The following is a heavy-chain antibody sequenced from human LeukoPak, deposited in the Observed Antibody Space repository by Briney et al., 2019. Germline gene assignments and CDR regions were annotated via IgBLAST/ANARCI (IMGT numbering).Heavy chain of an antibody. CDR3: ARERYTAYGNFDY. D-gene: IGHD5-12*01. V-gene: IGHV1-2*02. CDR2: INPNSADT. J-gene: IGHJ4*02. Sequence: ASVKVSCKASGYTFTNPPMHWVRQAPGQRLEWMGWINPNSADTNYVQKFQCRVTMTRDPSISTAYMELSGLRADDTAVYYCARERYTAYGNFDYWGQGTQVTVSS. CDR1: GYTFTNPP.